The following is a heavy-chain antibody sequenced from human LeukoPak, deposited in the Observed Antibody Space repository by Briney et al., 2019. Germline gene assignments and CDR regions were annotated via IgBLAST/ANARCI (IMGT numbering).Heavy chain of an antibody. Sequence: GESLKISCKGSGCNFTSYWVGWVRQMPGKGLEWMGIIYPGDSDTRYSPSFQGQVTISADKSNSTAYLQWSSLKASDTAMYYCARSAVQGGVWVWGQGTLVTVSS. J-gene: IGHJ4*02. CDR2: IYPGDSDT. V-gene: IGHV5-51*01. D-gene: IGHD3-16*01. CDR1: GCNFTSYW. CDR3: ARSAVQGGVWV.